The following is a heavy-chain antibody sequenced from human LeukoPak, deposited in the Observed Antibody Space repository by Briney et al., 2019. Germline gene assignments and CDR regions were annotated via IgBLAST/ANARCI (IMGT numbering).Heavy chain of an antibody. CDR2: ISGNGGST. V-gene: IGHV3-23*01. J-gene: IGHJ6*03. CDR3: AKDAVKDAVWFGELGSYYYYYMDV. D-gene: IGHD3-10*01. CDR1: GFTFTNYA. Sequence: GGSLRLSCAASGFTFTNYAMNWVRQAPGKGLEWVSGISGNGGSTYYADSVKGRFTISRDNSKNTLYLQMNSLRAEDTAVYYCAKDAVKDAVWFGELGSYYYYYMDVWGKGTTVTVSS.